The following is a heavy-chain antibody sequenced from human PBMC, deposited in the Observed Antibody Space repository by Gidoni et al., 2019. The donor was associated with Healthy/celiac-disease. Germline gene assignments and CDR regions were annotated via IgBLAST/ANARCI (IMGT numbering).Heavy chain of an antibody. J-gene: IGHJ4*02. Sequence: QVPLVESGGGVVQPGRSLSLSCAASGFTFSSYGMHWVRQAQGKGLEWVAVIWYDGSNKYYEDSMKGRFTISRDNSKNTLYLQMNSLRAEETAVYYCARDSGSYYSDYWGQGTLVTVSS. CDR1: GFTFSSYG. D-gene: IGHD1-26*01. CDR2: IWYDGSNK. V-gene: IGHV3-33*01. CDR3: ARDSGSYYSDY.